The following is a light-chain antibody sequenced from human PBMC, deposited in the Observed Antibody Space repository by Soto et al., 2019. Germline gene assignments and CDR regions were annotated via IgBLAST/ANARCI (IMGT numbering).Light chain of an antibody. J-gene: IGKJ2*01. Sequence: EIVLTQSPGTLSLSPGERATLSCRASQSVSSSFLAWYQQRPGQAPRLLIYGASTRATGIPDRFSGSGSGTDFTLSISRLEPEDFAVYHCKHYGSSPPMYTFCQGTKLEIK. V-gene: IGKV3-20*01. CDR2: GAS. CDR1: QSVSSSF. CDR3: KHYGSSPPMYT.